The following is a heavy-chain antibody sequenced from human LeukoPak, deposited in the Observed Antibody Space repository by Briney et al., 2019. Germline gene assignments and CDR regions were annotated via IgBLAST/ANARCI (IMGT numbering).Heavy chain of an antibody. Sequence: PGGSLRLSCAASRFTFSSYGMLWVRQAPGKGLEWVSAIGGSGSDTYYVESVKGRFTISRDNSKNTLYLQMHSLRAEDAAFYYCVKEGRSWNAVWDPFDIWGQGTMVTVSS. CDR2: IGGSGSDT. CDR1: RFTFSSYG. CDR3: VKEGRSWNAVWDPFDI. J-gene: IGHJ3*02. V-gene: IGHV3-23*01. D-gene: IGHD3-16*01.